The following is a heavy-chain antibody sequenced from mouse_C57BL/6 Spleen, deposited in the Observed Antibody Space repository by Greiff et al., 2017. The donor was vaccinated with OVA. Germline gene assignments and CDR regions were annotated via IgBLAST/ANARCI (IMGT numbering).Heavy chain of an antibody. V-gene: IGHV3-6*01. CDR1: GYSITSGYY. CDR2: ISYDGSN. Sequence: VQLQQSGPGLVKPSQSLSLTCSVTGYSITSGYYWNWIRQFPGNKLEWMGYISYDGSNNYNPSLKNRISITRDTSKNQFFLKLNSVTTEDTATYYCALMDYWGQGTSVTVSS. CDR3: ALMDY. J-gene: IGHJ4*01.